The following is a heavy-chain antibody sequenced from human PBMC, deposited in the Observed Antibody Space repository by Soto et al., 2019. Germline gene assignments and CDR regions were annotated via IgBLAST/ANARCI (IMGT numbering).Heavy chain of an antibody. CDR3: GRLATGKSFIDS. V-gene: IGHV5-51*01. D-gene: IGHD6-13*01. CDR2: IFPIDSYT. Sequence: GESLKISFKVSGYSFSTYWICWVRQMLGKGLEWMGIIFPIDSYTRYGPSFQGQVTMSVDKSSSTAYLQWSSLKASDSAMYYCGRLATGKSFIDSCGQGTLVTVSS. J-gene: IGHJ4*02. CDR1: GYSFSTYW.